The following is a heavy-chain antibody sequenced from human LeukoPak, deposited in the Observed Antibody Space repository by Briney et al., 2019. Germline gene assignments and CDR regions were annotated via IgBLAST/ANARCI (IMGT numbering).Heavy chain of an antibody. CDR1: GFTFDGYG. Sequence: GGSLRLSCAASGFTFDGYGMSWVRQAPGKGLEWVSGINWNGGSIGYADSVKGRFTISRDNSKNTLYVRLNSLRADDTAVYYCAKAMVGATSRNAFDIWGPGTMVTVSP. CDR2: INWNGGSI. D-gene: IGHD1-26*01. V-gene: IGHV3-20*04. J-gene: IGHJ3*02. CDR3: AKAMVGATSRNAFDI.